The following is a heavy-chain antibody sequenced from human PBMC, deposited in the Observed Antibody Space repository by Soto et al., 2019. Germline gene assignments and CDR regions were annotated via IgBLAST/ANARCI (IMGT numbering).Heavy chain of an antibody. CDR2: IYYSGST. D-gene: IGHD5-12*01. Sequence: PSETLSLTCTVSGGSISSSSYYWGWIRQPPGKGLEWIGSIYYSGSTYYNPSLKSRVTISVDTSKNQFSLTVTSVTAADTAVYYCARRIVDTETFDYWGQGTLVTVSS. CDR1: GGSISSSSYY. CDR3: ARRIVDTETFDY. V-gene: IGHV4-39*01. J-gene: IGHJ4*02.